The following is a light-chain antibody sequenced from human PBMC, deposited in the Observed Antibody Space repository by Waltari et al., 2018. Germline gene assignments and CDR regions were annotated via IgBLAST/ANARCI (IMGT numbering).Light chain of an antibody. J-gene: IGKJ4*01. CDR2: DAS. Sequence: EIVLTQFPATLSLSPGERATVSCMASQSVSSHLAWYQQKPGKAPSPLIYDASNRATGIPARFSASGSGTDSTLTFTTLGPKDFAVYYCQQRSNWPSLTFGGGTKVEIK. CDR3: QQRSNWPSLT. V-gene: IGKV3-11*01. CDR1: QSVSSH.